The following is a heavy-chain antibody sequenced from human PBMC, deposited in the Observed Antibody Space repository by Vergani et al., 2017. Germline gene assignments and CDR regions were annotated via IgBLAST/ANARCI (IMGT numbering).Heavy chain of an antibody. J-gene: IGHJ6*02. CDR2: ISYDGSNK. CDR3: AKDLMITFGGVIVSWGYYYYGMDV. V-gene: IGHV3-30*18. Sequence: VQLVESGGGVVQPGRSLRLSCAASGFTFSSYGMHWVRQAPGKGLEWVAVISYDGSNKYYADSVKGRFTISRDNSKNTLYLQMNSLRAEDTAVYYCAKDLMITFGGVIVSWGYYYYGMDVWGQGTTVTVSS. CDR1: GFTFSSYG. D-gene: IGHD3-16*02.